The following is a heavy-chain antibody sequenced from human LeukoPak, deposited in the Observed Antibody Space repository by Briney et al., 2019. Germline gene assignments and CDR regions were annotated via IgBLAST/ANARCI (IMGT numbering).Heavy chain of an antibody. J-gene: IGHJ3*02. V-gene: IGHV3-48*04. D-gene: IGHD3-3*01. Sequence: PGGSLRLSCAASGFTFSSYRMNWVRQAPGKGLEWVSYISSSTRTIYYADSVKGRFTVSRDNAKNSLYLQMNSLRAEDTAVYYCARDYDFWSGYHYPSRRSLEEAFDIWGQGTMVTVSS. CDR2: ISSSTRTI. CDR3: ARDYDFWSGYHYPSRRSLEEAFDI. CDR1: GFTFSSYR.